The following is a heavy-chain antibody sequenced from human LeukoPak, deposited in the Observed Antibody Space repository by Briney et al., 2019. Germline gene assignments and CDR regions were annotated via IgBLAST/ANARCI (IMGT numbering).Heavy chain of an antibody. V-gene: IGHV1-18*01. D-gene: IGHD6-13*01. CDR1: GYTFTSYG. CDR3: ARAPLSSSWPYYFDY. CDR2: ISAYNGNT. Sequence: ASVKVSCKASGYTFTSYGISWVRQAPGRGLEWMGWISAYNGNTNYAQKLQGRVTMTTDTSTSTAYMELRSLRSDDTAVYYCARAPLSSSWPYYFDYWGQGTLVAVSS. J-gene: IGHJ4*02.